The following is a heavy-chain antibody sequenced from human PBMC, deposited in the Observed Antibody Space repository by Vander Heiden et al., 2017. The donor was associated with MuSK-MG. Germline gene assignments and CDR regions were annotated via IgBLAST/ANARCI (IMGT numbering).Heavy chain of an antibody. V-gene: IGHV1-24*01. J-gene: IGHJ6*02. D-gene: IGHD2-2*02. CDR3: ARVPGMAISYGMYV. CDR1: GYTLTELS. CDR2: FDPEEGEK. Sequence: QVQLVQSGAEVKKPGASVKVYCKVSGYTLTELSMHWVLQAPGKGLEWMGGFDPEEGEKIYAHKFQGRVTMTEDTSTDTAYRELRRLRSEDTAVYYFARVPGMAISYGMYVWGQVTTVTVSS.